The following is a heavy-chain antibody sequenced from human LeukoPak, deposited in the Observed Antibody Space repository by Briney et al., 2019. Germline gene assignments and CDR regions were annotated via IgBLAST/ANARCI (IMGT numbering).Heavy chain of an antibody. D-gene: IGHD6-6*01. CDR1: GFTFSSYA. J-gene: IGHJ6*02. CDR3: VLIENSSSSGYGMDV. Sequence: GGSLRLSCSASGFTFSSYAMHWVRQAPGKGLEYVSAISSNGGSTYYADSVKGRFTISRDNSKNTLYLQMSSLRAEDTAVYYCVLIENSSSSGYGMDVWGQGTTVTVSS. V-gene: IGHV3-64D*06. CDR2: ISSNGGST.